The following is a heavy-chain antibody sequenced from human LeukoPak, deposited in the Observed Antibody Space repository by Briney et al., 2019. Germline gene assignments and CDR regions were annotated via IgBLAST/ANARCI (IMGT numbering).Heavy chain of an antibody. J-gene: IGHJ4*02. Sequence: SETLSLTCTVSGDSISSYYWSWIRQAAGKGLEWIGRIYASGTTNYNPSLKSRVTMSVDTSKNEFSLNLISVTAADTAVFYCARQGMGDHRVFDYWGQGTLVTVSS. D-gene: IGHD2-21*02. V-gene: IGHV4-4*07. CDR3: ARQGMGDHRVFDY. CDR2: IYASGTT. CDR1: GDSISSYY.